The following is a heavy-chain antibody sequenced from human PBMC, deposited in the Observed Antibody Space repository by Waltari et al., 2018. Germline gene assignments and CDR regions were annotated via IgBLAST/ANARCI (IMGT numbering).Heavy chain of an antibody. V-gene: IGHV4-39*07. CDR3: ASYNWNYAWFDP. J-gene: IGHJ5*02. D-gene: IGHD1-7*01. Sequence: QLQLQESGPGLVKPSETLSLACTVSGGSISSGSYYGGWIRQPPGKGLEWIGTIYYSWSTYYNPSLKSRLTISVDTSKNQFSLNLSSVTAADTAVYYCASYNWNYAWFDPWGQGTLVTVSS. CDR1: GGSISSGSYY. CDR2: IYYSWST.